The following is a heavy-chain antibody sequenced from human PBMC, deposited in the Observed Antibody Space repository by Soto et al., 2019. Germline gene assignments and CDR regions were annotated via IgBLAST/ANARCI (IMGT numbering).Heavy chain of an antibody. D-gene: IGHD2-15*01. CDR3: ARRVVVVAATRDAFYI. V-gene: IGHV4-59*12. J-gene: IGHJ3*02. Sequence: SETLSLTCTVSVGSISSYYWSWIRQPPGKGLEWIGYIYYSGSTNYNPSLKSRVTISVDTSKNQFSLKLSSVTAADTAVYYCARRVVVVAATRDAFYIFCQRTIVTVS. CDR2: IYYSGST. CDR1: VGSISSYY.